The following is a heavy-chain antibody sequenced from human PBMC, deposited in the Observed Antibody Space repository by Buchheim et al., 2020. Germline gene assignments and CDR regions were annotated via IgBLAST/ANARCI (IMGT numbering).Heavy chain of an antibody. J-gene: IGHJ4*02. D-gene: IGHD2-15*01. CDR3: ARGYWSGGRSYAYPFDL. CDR1: GFNLADYY. Sequence: QEQLVESGGGLVKPGGSLRLSCTASGFNLADYYMSWIRQPPGQGLEWVSYINRDGSTIHYADSVKGRVRVSRDNARNSGDLDMDTLRVDDTAVYYCARGYWSGGRSYAYPFDLWGQG. V-gene: IGHV3-11*01. CDR2: INRDGSTI.